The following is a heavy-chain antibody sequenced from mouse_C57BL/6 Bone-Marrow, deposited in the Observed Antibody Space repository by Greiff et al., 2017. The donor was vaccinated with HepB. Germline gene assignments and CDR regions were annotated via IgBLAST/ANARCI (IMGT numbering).Heavy chain of an antibody. D-gene: IGHD1-2*01. V-gene: IGHV1-50*01. CDR2: IDPSDSYT. CDR1: GYTFTSYW. CDR3: APLLRDWYFDV. Sequence: QVQLQQPGAELVKPGASVKLSCKASGYTFTSYWMQWVKQRPGQGLEWIGEIDPSDSYTNYNQKFKGKATLTVDTSSSTAYMQLSSLTSEDSAVYYCAPLLRDWYFDVWGTGTTVTVSS. J-gene: IGHJ1*03.